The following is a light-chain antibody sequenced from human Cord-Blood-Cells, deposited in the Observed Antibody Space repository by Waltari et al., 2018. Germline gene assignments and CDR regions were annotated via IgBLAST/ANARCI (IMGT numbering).Light chain of an antibody. CDR1: QSISNY. J-gene: IGKJ3*01. CDR2: AAS. CDR3: QQSYSTPFT. Sequence: DIQMTQSPSSLSASVGDRVTITCRASQSISNYLKWYQQKQGKAPKLLIYAASSLQSGVPSRFRGSGYGTDFTLTISSLQPEDFATYYCQQSYSTPFTFGPGTKVDIK. V-gene: IGKV1-39*01.